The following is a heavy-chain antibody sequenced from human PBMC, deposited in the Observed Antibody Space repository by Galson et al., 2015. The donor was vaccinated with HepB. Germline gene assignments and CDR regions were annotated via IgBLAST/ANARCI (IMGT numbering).Heavy chain of an antibody. J-gene: IGHJ4*02. CDR1: GGTFSRYA. CDR2: IIPILGIA. CDR3: ASSVVVPAAMTYFDY. D-gene: IGHD2-2*01. Sequence: SVKVSCKASGGTFSRYAISWVRQAPGQGLEWMGGIIPILGIANYAQKFQGRATITADKSTSTAYMELSSLRSEDTAVYYCASSVVVPAAMTYFDYWGQGTLVTVSS. V-gene: IGHV1-69*10.